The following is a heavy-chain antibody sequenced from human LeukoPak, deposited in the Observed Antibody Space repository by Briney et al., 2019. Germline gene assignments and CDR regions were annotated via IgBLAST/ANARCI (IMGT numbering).Heavy chain of an antibody. CDR1: GYTFTSYY. V-gene: IGHV1-46*01. J-gene: IGHJ6*02. CDR3: AREYWELRTHGMDV. D-gene: IGHD1-26*01. CDR2: INPSGGST. Sequence: ASVKVSCKASGYTFTSYYMHWVRQAPGQGLEWMGIINPSGGSTSYAQKFQGRVTIIADESTSTAYMELSSLRSEDTAVYYCAREYWELRTHGMDVWGQGTTVTVSS.